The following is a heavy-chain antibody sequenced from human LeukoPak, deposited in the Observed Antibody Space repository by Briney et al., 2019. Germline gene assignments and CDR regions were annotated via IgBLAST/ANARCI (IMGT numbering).Heavy chain of an antibody. CDR2: IIPIFGTA. CDR1: GGTFSSYA. J-gene: IGHJ6*03. V-gene: IGHV1-69*05. CDR3: ARGRDCSSTSCYNLDYYYYMDV. Sequence: GASVKVSCKASGGTFSSYAISWVRQAPGQGLEWMGGIIPIFGTANYAQKFQGRVTITTDESTSTAYMELSSLRSEDTAVYYCARGRDCSSTSCYNLDYYYYMDVWGKGTTVTVSS. D-gene: IGHD2-2*02.